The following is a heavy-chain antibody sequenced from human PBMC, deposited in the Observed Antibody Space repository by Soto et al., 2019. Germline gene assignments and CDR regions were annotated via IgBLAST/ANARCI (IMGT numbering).Heavy chain of an antibody. J-gene: IGHJ4*02. D-gene: IGHD5-12*01. V-gene: IGHV3-30*18. CDR2: ISYDGSNK. Sequence: QVQLVESGGGVVQPGRSLRLSCAASGFTFSSYGMHWVRQAPGKGLEWVAVISYDGSNKYYADSVKGRFTISRDNSKNTLYLQMNSLRAEDTAVYYCAKAEVATIPVDYWGQGTLVTVSS. CDR3: AKAEVATIPVDY. CDR1: GFTFSSYG.